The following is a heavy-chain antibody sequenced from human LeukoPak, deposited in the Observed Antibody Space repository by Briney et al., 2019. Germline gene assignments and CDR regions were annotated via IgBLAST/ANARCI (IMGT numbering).Heavy chain of an antibody. D-gene: IGHD3-10*01. V-gene: IGHV3-20*04. CDR2: IIWSGGST. J-gene: IGHJ4*02. CDR1: GFTFDDYG. CDR3: ARDDYGSGSWNDY. Sequence: GGSLRLSCVVSGFTFDDYGMSWVRQAPGKGLEWVSGIIWSGGSTGYADSVKGRFTISRDSAKNSLYLQMNSLRAEDTALYYCARDDYGSGSWNDYWGQGTLVTVSS.